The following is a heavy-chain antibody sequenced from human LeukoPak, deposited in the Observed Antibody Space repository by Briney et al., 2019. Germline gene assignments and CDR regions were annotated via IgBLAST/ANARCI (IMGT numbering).Heavy chain of an antibody. V-gene: IGHV3-21*01. CDR3: ARVPPLGYCSGGSCLLYYYYYMDV. J-gene: IGHJ6*03. CDR2: ISSSSSYI. CDR1: GFTFSSYS. D-gene: IGHD2-15*01. Sequence: GGSLRLSCAASGFTFSSYSMNWVRQAPGKGLEWVSSISSSSSYIYYADSVKGRFTISSDNAKNSLYLQMNSLRAEDTAVYYCARVPPLGYCSGGSCLLYYYYYMDVWGKGTTVTVSS.